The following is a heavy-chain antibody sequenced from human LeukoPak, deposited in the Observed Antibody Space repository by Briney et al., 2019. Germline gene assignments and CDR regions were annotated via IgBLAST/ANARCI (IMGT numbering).Heavy chain of an antibody. J-gene: IGHJ4*02. CDR1: GYTFTSYG. Sequence: GASVKVSCKASGYTFTSYGISWVRQAPGQGLEWMGWISAYNGNTNYPQKLQGRLTMTTDTSTSTAYMELRSLRSDDTAVYYCARTYYYGSSAYYGSVDYWGQGTLVTVSS. CDR2: ISAYNGNT. CDR3: ARTYYYGSSAYYGSVDY. D-gene: IGHD3-22*01. V-gene: IGHV1-18*01.